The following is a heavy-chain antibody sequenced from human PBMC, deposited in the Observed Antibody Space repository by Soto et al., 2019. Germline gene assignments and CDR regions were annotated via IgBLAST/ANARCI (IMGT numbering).Heavy chain of an antibody. V-gene: IGHV4-34*01. CDR2: INHSGST. CDR1: GGSFSGYY. CDR3: ARVRGAAAGTRYYYYYGMDV. D-gene: IGHD6-13*01. J-gene: IGHJ6*02. Sequence: SETLSLTCAVYGGSFSGYYWSWIRQPPGKGMEWIGEINHSGSTNYNPSLKSRVTISVDTSKNQFSLKLSSVTAADTAVYYCARVRGAAAGTRYYYYYGMDVWGQGTTVT.